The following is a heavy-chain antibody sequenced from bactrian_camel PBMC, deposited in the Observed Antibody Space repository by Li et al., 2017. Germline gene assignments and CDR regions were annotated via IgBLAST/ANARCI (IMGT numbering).Heavy chain of an antibody. Sequence: QVQLVESGGGLVQPGGSLRLSCAAPGSTLSNYDMSWVRQAPGKGLEWVSSIYSDGSKTYYSDSVKGRFTISRDNAKNTAYPQMNSLKSEDTAMYYCANSRERYSDYVHAYWGQGTQVTVS. J-gene: IGHJ4*01. CDR3: ANSRERYSDYVHAY. CDR2: IYSDGSKT. D-gene: IGHD4*01. CDR1: GSTLSNYD. V-gene: IGHV3-2*01.